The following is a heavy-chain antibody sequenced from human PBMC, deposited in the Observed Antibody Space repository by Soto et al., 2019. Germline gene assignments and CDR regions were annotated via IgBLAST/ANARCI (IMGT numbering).Heavy chain of an antibody. CDR1: GYTFTSYY. V-gene: IGHV1-46*01. CDR3: ASPIEDTAMVAGGAFDI. CDR2: INPSGGST. Sequence: GASVKVSCKASGYTFTSYYMHWVRQAPGQGLEWMGIINPSGGSTSYAQKFQGRVTITADESTSTAYMELSSLRSEDTAVYYCASPIEDTAMVAGGAFDIWGQGTMVTVSS. J-gene: IGHJ3*02. D-gene: IGHD5-18*01.